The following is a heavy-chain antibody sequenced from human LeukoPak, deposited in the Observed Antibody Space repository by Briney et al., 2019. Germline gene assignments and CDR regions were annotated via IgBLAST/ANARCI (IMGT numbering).Heavy chain of an antibody. Sequence: HPGGSLRLSCAASGFTFSSYAMHWVRQAPGKGLEYVSAISSNGGSTYYANSVKGRFTISRDNSKNTLYLQMGSLRAEDMAVYYCARGPGTQHPQFDYWGQGTLVTVSS. V-gene: IGHV3-64*01. CDR2: ISSNGGST. D-gene: IGHD5-18*01. CDR1: GFTFSSYA. CDR3: ARGPGTQHPQFDY. J-gene: IGHJ4*02.